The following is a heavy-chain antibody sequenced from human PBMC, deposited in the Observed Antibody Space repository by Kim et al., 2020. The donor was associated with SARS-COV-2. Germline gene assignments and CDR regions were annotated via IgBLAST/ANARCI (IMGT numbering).Heavy chain of an antibody. CDR2: T. Sequence: TNSNPSLKSRVTISVDTSKNQFSLKLSSVTAADTAVYYCARTSGNSSLNRWGQGTLVTVSS. J-gene: IGHJ4*02. V-gene: IGHV4-59*01. CDR3: ARTSGNSSLNR. D-gene: IGHD3-3*01.